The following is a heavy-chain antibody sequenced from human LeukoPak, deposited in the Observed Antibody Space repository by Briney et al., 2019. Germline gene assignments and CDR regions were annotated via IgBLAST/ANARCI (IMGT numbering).Heavy chain of an antibody. V-gene: IGHV1-18*01. CDR3: ARAHYYGSGSYYIGVPDD. CDR1: GYTFTSYG. Sequence: GASVKVSCKASGYTFTSYGISWVRQAPGQGLEWMGWISAYNGNTNYAQMFQGRVTMTRDTSISTAYMELSRLRSDDTAVYYCARAHYYGSGSYYIGVPDDWGQGTLVTVSS. J-gene: IGHJ4*02. D-gene: IGHD3-10*01. CDR2: ISAYNGNT.